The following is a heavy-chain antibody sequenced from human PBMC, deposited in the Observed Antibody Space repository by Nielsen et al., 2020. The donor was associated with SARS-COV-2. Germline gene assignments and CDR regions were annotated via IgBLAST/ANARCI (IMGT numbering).Heavy chain of an antibody. V-gene: IGHV3-20*04. Sequence: GESLKISCTASGFSFMTYNMHWVRQAPGKGLEWVAGINWNGGSTGYADSVKGRFTISRDNAKKSLSLQMNSLRAEDTALYYCARAVGWFYYYGMDVWGQGTTVTVSS. CDR1: GFSFMTYN. CDR3: ARAVGWFYYYGMDV. D-gene: IGHD6-19*01. CDR2: INWNGGST. J-gene: IGHJ6*02.